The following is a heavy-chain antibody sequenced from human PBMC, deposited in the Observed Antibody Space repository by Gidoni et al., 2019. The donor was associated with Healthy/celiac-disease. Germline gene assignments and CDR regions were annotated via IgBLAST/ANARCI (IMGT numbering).Heavy chain of an antibody. CDR3: ASSSLEYYYYGMDV. Sequence: EVHLVESGGGLVQPGGSLTRPCAASGSTGSRNYMSWVRQAPGKGLEWVSVIYSGCSTYYADSVKGRFTISRHNSKNTLYLQMNSLRAEDTAVYYCASSSLEYYYYGMDVWGQGTTVTVSS. V-gene: IGHV3-53*04. CDR2: IYSGCST. J-gene: IGHJ6*02. D-gene: IGHD6-13*01. CDR1: GSTGSRNY.